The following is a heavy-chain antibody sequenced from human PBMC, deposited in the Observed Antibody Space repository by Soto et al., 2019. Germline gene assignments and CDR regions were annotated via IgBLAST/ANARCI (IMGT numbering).Heavy chain of an antibody. CDR1: GFTFSSYA. V-gene: IGHV3-23*01. CDR3: VRGVRLHFDL. J-gene: IGHJ4*02. CDR2: ISGSGNKT. Sequence: EVQLLESGGGLVQPGGSLRVSCAASGFTFSSYAMSWVRQAPGKGLEWVSAISGSGNKTFYADSVKGRFTISRDNSKNTLHLHMSSLRVEDTAVYYCVRGVRLHFDLWGQGTLVTVSS.